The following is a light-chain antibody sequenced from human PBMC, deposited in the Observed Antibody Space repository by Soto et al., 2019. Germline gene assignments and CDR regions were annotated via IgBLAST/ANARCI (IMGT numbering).Light chain of an antibody. CDR2: GAS. V-gene: IGKV3-20*01. CDR1: QSVSSSY. CDR3: QQYDSSPQT. Sequence: EIVLTQFPGTLSLSPGEWATLSCRASQSVSSSYFAWYQQKPGQAPRLLIYGASSRATGIPDRFSGSGSGTDFTLTISRLEPEDFAVYYCQQYDSSPQTFGQGTKVEIK. J-gene: IGKJ1*01.